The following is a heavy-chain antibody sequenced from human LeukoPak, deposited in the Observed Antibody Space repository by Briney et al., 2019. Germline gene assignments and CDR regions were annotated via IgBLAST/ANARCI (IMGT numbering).Heavy chain of an antibody. Sequence: PGGSLRLSCAASGFTFSSYAMHWVRQAPGKGLEWVAVISYDGSNKYYADSVKGRFTISRDNSKNTLYLQMNSLRAEDTAVYYCARDLLSSSRNYYYYGMDVWGQGTTVTVSS. D-gene: IGHD6-6*01. CDR3: ARDLLSSSRNYYYYGMDV. CDR1: GFTFSSYA. CDR2: ISYDGSNK. V-gene: IGHV3-30-3*01. J-gene: IGHJ6*02.